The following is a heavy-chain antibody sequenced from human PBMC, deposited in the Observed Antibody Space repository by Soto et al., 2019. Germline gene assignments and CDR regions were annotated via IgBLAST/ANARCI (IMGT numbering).Heavy chain of an antibody. Sequence: SETLSLTCTVSGGSISSGGYYWSWIRQHPGKGLEWIGYIYYSGSTYYNPSLKSRVTISADTSKNQFSLKLSSVTAADTAVYYCATNPGEDAFDIWGQGTMVTVSS. CDR1: GGSISSGGYY. J-gene: IGHJ3*02. V-gene: IGHV4-31*03. CDR3: ATNPGEDAFDI. D-gene: IGHD3-10*01. CDR2: IYYSGST.